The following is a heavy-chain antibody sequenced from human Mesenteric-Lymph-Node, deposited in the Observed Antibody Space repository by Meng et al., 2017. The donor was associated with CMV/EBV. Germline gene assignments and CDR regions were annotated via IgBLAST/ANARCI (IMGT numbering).Heavy chain of an antibody. D-gene: IGHD6-19*01. V-gene: IGHV3-74*01. Sequence: ASGFTFSSYWMHWVRQAPGKGLVWVSRINSDGSSTSYADSVKGRFTISRDNAKNTLYLQMNSLRAEDTAVYYCARGRIAVAGGYFDYWGQGTLVTVSS. CDR1: GFTFSSYW. CDR2: INSDGSST. J-gene: IGHJ4*02. CDR3: ARGRIAVAGGYFDY.